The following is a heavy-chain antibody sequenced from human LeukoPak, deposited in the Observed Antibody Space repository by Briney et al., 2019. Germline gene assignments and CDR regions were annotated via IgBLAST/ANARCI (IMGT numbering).Heavy chain of an antibody. J-gene: IGHJ5*02. CDR1: GFAFGTYA. CDR2: ISTSSRYI. V-gene: IGHV3-21*06. CDR3: ARADCSGSTCYLRHSWFDP. Sequence: PGGSLRLSCAGSGFAFGTYAMSWVSQAPGKGLEWVSSISTSSRYIYYRDSVKGRFTISRDDAKNSLYLQMNSLTVEDTAVYYCARADCSGSTCYLRHSWFDPWGQGTLVTVSS. D-gene: IGHD2-2*01.